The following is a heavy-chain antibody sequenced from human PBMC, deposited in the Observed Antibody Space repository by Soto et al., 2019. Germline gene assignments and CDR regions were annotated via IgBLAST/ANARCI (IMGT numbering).Heavy chain of an antibody. V-gene: IGHV3-30*18. J-gene: IGHJ4*02. CDR2: ISYDGSNK. CDR3: AKELLAYCGGDCYSPLDY. D-gene: IGHD2-21*02. Sequence: LRLSCAASGFTFSSYGMHWVRQAPGKGLEWVAVISYDGSNKYYADSVKGRFTISRDNSKNTLYLQMNSLRAEDTAVYYFAKELLAYCGGDCYSPLDYWGQGTLVTVSS. CDR1: GFTFSSYG.